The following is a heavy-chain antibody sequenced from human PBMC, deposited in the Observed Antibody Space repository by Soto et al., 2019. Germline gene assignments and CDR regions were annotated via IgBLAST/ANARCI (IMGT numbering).Heavy chain of an antibody. V-gene: IGHV1-69*14. Sequence: QVQLVQSGAEVKKPGSSVTVSCKASGGTFISYTISWVRRAPGQGLEWMGGIIPIFGTANYAQKFSGRATITADKSTSTAYMELSSLRSEDTAVYYCATANHRWLRVWYFDLWGRGTLVTVSS. CDR3: ATANHRWLRVWYFDL. J-gene: IGHJ2*01. CDR2: IIPIFGTA. D-gene: IGHD5-12*01. CDR1: GGTFISYT.